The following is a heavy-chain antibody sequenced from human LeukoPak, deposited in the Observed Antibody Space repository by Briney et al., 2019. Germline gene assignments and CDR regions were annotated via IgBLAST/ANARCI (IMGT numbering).Heavy chain of an antibody. CDR3: ARDGEVRGVNNPDY. V-gene: IGHV1-18*01. J-gene: IGHJ4*02. CDR1: GYTFTSYG. CDR2: ISAYNGNT. D-gene: IGHD3-10*01. Sequence: ASVKVSCKASGYTFTSYGMSWVRQAPGQGLEWMGWISAYNGNTNYAQNLQGRVTMTTDTSTSTAYMELRSLRSDDTAVYYCARDGEVRGVNNPDYWGQGTLVTVSS.